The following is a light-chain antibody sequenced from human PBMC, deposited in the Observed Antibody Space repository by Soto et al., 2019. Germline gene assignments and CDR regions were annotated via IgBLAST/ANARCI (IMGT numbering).Light chain of an antibody. J-gene: IGLJ1*01. Sequence: SALIRTASVSGPPRQSITISCPRTSSEVGNYNYGSWFQQHPGKAPKLIIFDVTNRPSGVSNRFSGSKSGNTASLTISGLQAEDGAHYYCSSYTYTGTPDVFGPGTKVTVL. CDR1: SSEVGNYNY. CDR2: DVT. CDR3: SSYTYTGTPDV. V-gene: IGLV2-14*01.